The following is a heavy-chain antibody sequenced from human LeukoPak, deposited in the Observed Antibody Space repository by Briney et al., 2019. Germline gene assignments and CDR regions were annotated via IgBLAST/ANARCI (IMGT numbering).Heavy chain of an antibody. CDR2: IYYSGST. V-gene: IGHV4-59*01. D-gene: IGHD3-22*01. CDR3: ATSYYYDSSGYPGRGYYGTDV. J-gene: IGHJ6*02. CDR1: GGSISSYY. Sequence: PSETLSLTCTVSGGSISSYYWSWIRQPPGKGLEWIGYIYYSGSTNYNPSLKSRVTISVDTSKNQFSLKLSSVTAADTAVYYCATSYYYDSSGYPGRGYYGTDVWGQGTTVTVSS.